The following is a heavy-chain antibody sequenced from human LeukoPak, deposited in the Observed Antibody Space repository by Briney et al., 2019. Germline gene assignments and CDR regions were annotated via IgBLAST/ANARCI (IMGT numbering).Heavy chain of an antibody. J-gene: IGHJ4*02. CDR2: MYYSAPT. CDR3: ASAWGSRHFDY. Sequence: PSETLSLTCTVSGGSISSTTYYWGWIRQPPGKGLEWIGSMYYSAPTYYNPSLKSRVTMSVDTSKNQFSLKLSSVTAADTAVYYCASAWGSRHFDYWAQGTLVTVSS. CDR1: GGSISSTTYY. V-gene: IGHV4-39*01. D-gene: IGHD7-27*01.